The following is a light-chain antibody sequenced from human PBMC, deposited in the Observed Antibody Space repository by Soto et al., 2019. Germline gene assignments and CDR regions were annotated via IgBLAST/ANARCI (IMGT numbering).Light chain of an antibody. J-gene: IGKJ3*01. V-gene: IGKV3-20*01. CDR2: GAS. CDR3: QQYGSSPQT. CDR1: QSVSSSY. Sequence: EIVLTQSPGTLSLSPGERATLSCRASQSVSSSYLAWYQQKPGQAPRLLIYGASSRATGIPDRFSGSGSGTDFTLTISRLEPEDGAVYYCQQYGSSPQTFGPGTKVDIK.